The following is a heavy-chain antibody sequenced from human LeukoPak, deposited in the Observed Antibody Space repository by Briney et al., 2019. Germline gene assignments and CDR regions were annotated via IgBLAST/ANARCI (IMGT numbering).Heavy chain of an antibody. CDR2: IRYDGSKK. Sequence: GGSLRLSCAASGFTFSSYGMHWVRQAPGKGLEWVTFIRYDGSKKYYADSVKGRFTISRDNSKNTLYLQMNSLRPEDTAVYYCAKAPSYYYGSGSSLYYFDYWGQGTLVTVSS. V-gene: IGHV3-30*02. CDR1: GFTFSSYG. J-gene: IGHJ4*02. D-gene: IGHD3-10*01. CDR3: AKAPSYYYGSGSSLYYFDY.